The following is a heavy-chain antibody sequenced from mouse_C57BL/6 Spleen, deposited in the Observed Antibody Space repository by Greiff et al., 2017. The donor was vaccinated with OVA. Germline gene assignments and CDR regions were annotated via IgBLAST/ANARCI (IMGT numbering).Heavy chain of an antibody. CDR1: GFTFSDYG. J-gene: IGHJ4*01. CDR3: ARDLKYAMDY. Sequence: EVNVVESGGGLVKPGGSLKLSCAASGFTFSDYGMHWVRQAPEKGLEWVAYISSGSSTIYYADTVKGRFTISRDNAKNTLFLQMTSLRSEDTAMYYCARDLKYAMDYWGQGTSVTVSS. CDR2: ISSGSSTI. V-gene: IGHV5-17*01.